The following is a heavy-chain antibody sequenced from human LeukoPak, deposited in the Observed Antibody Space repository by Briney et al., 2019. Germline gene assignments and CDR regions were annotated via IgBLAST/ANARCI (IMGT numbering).Heavy chain of an antibody. CDR3: ARQRYSYGSDY. D-gene: IGHD5-18*01. CDR1: GYSFTSYW. CDR2: IYPGDSDA. V-gene: IGHV5-51*01. J-gene: IGHJ4*02. Sequence: GESLMISCKGSGYSFTSYWIGWVRQMPGKGLEWMGIIYPGDSDARYSPSFQGQVTISADKSISTAYLQWSSLKASDTAMYYCARQRYSYGSDYWGQGTLVTVSS.